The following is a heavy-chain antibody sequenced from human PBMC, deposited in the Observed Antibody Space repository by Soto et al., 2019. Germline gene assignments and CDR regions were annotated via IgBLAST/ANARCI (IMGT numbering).Heavy chain of an antibody. Sequence: GGSLRLSCVASGFSFDSHGMNWVRQAPGKGLEWVSYISSSSSSIYYADSVKGRFTISRDNAKNSLYLQMNSLRAEDTAVYYCARDYLLAALDYWGQGTPVTVSS. CDR3: ARDYLLAALDY. CDR2: ISSSSSSI. V-gene: IGHV3-48*01. D-gene: IGHD6-25*01. J-gene: IGHJ4*02. CDR1: GFSFDSHG.